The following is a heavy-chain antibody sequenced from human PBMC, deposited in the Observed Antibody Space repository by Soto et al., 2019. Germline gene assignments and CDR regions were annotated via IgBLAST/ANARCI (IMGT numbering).Heavy chain of an antibody. CDR1: GGSISRSSYY. Sequence: SETLSLTCTVSGGSISRSSYYWGWIRQPPGKGLEWIGNIYYSGNTYYNPSLQSRVTISVDTSKNQFSLKLTSATAADTALYYCAGSVTRPELFDYWGQGALVTVSP. CDR3: AGSVTRPELFDY. J-gene: IGHJ4*02. D-gene: IGHD4-4*01. V-gene: IGHV4-39*01. CDR2: IYYSGNT.